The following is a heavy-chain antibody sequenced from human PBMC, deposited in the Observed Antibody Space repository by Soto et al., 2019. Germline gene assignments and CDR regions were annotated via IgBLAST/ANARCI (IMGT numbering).Heavy chain of an antibody. V-gene: IGHV3-21*01. CDR1: GFTFSSYS. Sequence: EVQLVESGGGLVKPGGSLRLSCAASGFTFSSYSMNWVRQAPGKGLEWVSSISSSSSYIYYADSVKGRFTISRDNSKNTLFLQMNSLRAEDAGVYYCASSGYWGQGTLVTVSS. CDR2: ISSSSSYI. J-gene: IGHJ4*02. CDR3: ASSGY.